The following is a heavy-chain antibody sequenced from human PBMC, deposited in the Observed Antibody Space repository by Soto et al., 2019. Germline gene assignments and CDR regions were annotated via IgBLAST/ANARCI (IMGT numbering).Heavy chain of an antibody. J-gene: IGHJ4*02. V-gene: IGHV3-30-3*01. CDR2: ISSDENNK. CDR3: ARGGGGKWEP. Sequence: QVQLVESGGGVVQPGRSLRLSCAASGFTFSSSTMYGVRQAPGKGLEWVAIISSDENNKYYADSVKGRFIISRDNSKNKLYLQINSLRPEDTAVYYCARGGGGKWEPWGQGTLVTVSS. D-gene: IGHD1-26*01. CDR1: GFTFSSST.